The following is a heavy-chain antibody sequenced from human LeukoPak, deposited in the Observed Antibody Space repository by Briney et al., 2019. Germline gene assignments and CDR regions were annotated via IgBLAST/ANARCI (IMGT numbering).Heavy chain of an antibody. J-gene: IGHJ4*02. V-gene: IGHV1-69*05. CDR2: IIPIFGTA. D-gene: IGHD3-10*01. Sequence: ASVKVSCKASGGTFSSYAISWVRQAPGQGLEWMGGIIPIFGTANYAQKFQGRVTITRDTSASTAYMELSSLRSEDTAVYYCARDGSGSYLAYYFDYWGQGTLVTVSS. CDR3: ARDGSGSYLAYYFDY. CDR1: GGTFSSYA.